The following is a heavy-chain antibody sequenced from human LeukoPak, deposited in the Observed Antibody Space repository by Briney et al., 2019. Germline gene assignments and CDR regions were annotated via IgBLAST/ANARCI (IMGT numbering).Heavy chain of an antibody. D-gene: IGHD3-3*01. V-gene: IGHV4-61*01. CDR1: GVSVSSGSYY. CDR3: ARVRYYDSNWFDP. CDR2: IYYSGST. Sequence: SETLSLTCTVSGVSVSSGSYYWSWIRQPPGKGLEWIGYIYYSGSTNYNPSLKSRVTISVDTSKNQFSLKLSSVTAADTAVYYCARVRYYDSNWFDPWGQGTLVTVSS. J-gene: IGHJ5*02.